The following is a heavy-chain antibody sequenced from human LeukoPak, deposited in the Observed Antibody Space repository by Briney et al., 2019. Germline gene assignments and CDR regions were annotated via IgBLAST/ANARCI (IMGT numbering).Heavy chain of an antibody. CDR2: IYYSGST. V-gene: IGHV4-59*08. CDR3: ASYSPTLSIPNAFDI. J-gene: IGHJ3*02. CDR1: GGSISSYY. Sequence: SETLSLTCTVPGGSISSYYWSWIRQPPGKGLEWIGYIYYSGSTNYNPSLKSRVTISVDTSKNQFSLKLSSVTAADTAVYYCASYSPTLSIPNAFDIWGQGTMVTVSS. D-gene: IGHD2-15*01.